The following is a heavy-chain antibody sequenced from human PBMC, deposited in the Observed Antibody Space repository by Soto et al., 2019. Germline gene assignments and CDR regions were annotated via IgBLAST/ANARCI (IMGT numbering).Heavy chain of an antibody. CDR3: ARHGDGRYCSSTSCPSSYYYGMDV. J-gene: IGHJ6*02. D-gene: IGHD2-2*01. Sequence: SETLSLTCTVSGGSISSYYWSWIRQPPGKGLEWIGYIYYSGSTNYNPSLKSRVTISVDTSKNQLSLKLSSVTAADTAVYYCARHGDGRYCSSTSCPSSYYYGMDVWGQGTTVTVSS. V-gene: IGHV4-59*08. CDR1: GGSISSYY. CDR2: IYYSGST.